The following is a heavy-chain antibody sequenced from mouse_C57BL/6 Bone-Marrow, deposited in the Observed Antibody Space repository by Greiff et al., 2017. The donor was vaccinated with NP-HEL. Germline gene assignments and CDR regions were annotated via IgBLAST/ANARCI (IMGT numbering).Heavy chain of an antibody. CDR2: IRSKSNNYAT. CDR1: GFSFNTYA. J-gene: IGHJ2*01. D-gene: IGHD2-5*01. CDR3: VRQTYSNLDY. Sequence: EVKLMESGGGLVQPKGSLKLSCAASGFSFNTYAMNWVRQAPGKGLEWVARIRSKSNNYATYYADSVKDRFTISRDDSESMLYLQMNNLKTEDTAMYYCVRQTYSNLDYWGQGTTLTVSS. V-gene: IGHV10-1*01.